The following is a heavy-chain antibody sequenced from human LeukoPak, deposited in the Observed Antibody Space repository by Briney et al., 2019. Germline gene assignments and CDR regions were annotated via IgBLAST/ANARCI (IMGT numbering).Heavy chain of an antibody. J-gene: IGHJ4*02. CDR2: ISYDGSNK. CDR3: SRGGFDY. D-gene: IGHD3-3*01. CDR1: GFTFSSYA. V-gene: IGHV3-30-3*01. Sequence: GRSLRLSCAASGFTFSSYAMHWVRQAPGKGLEWVAVISYDGSNKYYADSVKGRFTISRDNSKNTLYLQMNSLRAEDTAVYWSSRGGFDYWGQGTLVTVSS.